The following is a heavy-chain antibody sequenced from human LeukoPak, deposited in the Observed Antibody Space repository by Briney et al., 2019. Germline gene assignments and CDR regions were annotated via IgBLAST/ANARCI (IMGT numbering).Heavy chain of an antibody. D-gene: IGHD1-20*01. CDR3: ARHALDNWIDAESFDY. J-gene: IGHJ4*02. CDR1: RYTFSTNW. CDR2: IDPRYSDT. V-gene: IGHV5-10-1*01. Sequence: ESLTISCQGSRYTFSTNWITWVRQMPGKGLEWLGRIDPRYSDTTHNPSFQDHVSISVDRSISTVYLEWSGLKASDTAMYYLARHALDNWIDAESFDYWGRGTLVTVS.